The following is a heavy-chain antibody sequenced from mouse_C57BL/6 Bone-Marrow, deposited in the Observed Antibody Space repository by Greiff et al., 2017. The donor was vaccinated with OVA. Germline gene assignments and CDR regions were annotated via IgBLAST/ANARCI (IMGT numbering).Heavy chain of an antibody. V-gene: IGHV6-6*01. J-gene: IGHJ1*03. D-gene: IGHD2-3*01. CDR2: IRNKANNHAT. CDR3: TCRWLLRGYFDV. Sequence: EVHLVESGGGLVQPGGSMKLSCAASGFTFSDAWMDWVRQSPEKGLEWVAEIRNKANNHATYYAESVKGRFTISSDDSKSSVYLQMNSLRAEDTGIYYCTCRWLLRGYFDVWGTGTTVTVSS. CDR1: GFTFSDAW.